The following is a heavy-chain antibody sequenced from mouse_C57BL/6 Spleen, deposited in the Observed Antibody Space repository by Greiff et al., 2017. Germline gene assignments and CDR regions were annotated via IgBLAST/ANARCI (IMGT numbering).Heavy chain of an antibody. CDR2: ISYDGSN. D-gene: IGHD1-1*02. CDR3: AREGQYYPYWYFDV. J-gene: IGHJ1*03. CDR1: GYSITSGYY. Sequence: EVKLMESGPGLVKPSQSLSLTCSVTGYSITSGYYWNWIRQFPGNKLEWMGYISYDGSNNYNPSLKNRISITRDTSKNQFFLKLNSVTTEDTATYYCAREGQYYPYWYFDVWGTGTTVTVSS. V-gene: IGHV3-6*01.